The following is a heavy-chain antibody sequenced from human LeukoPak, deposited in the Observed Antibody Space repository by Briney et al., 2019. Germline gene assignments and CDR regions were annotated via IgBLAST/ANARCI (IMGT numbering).Heavy chain of an antibody. D-gene: IGHD1-1*01. CDR2: IWYDGSNK. J-gene: IGHJ4*02. V-gene: IGHV3-33*06. CDR1: GFIFSSYG. CDR3: AKPYNWNDETYFDY. Sequence: GGSLRLSCAASGFIFSSYGMHWVRQAPGKGLEWVAVIWYDGSNKYYADSVKGRFTISRDNSKNTPYLQMNSLRAEDTAVYYCAKPYNWNDETYFDYWGQGTLVTVSS.